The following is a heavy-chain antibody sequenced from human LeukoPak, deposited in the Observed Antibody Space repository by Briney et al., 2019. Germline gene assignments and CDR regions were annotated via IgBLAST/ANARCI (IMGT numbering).Heavy chain of an antibody. CDR2: INHSGST. Sequence: SETLSLTCAVYGGSFSGYYWSWIRQPPGKGLEWVGEINHSGSTNYNPSLKSRVTISVDTSKNQFSLKLSSVTAADTAVYYCARGSPVPAAIGYGMDVWGQGTTVTVSS. CDR3: ARGSPVPAAIGYGMDV. V-gene: IGHV4-34*01. D-gene: IGHD2-2*02. CDR1: GGSFSGYY. J-gene: IGHJ6*02.